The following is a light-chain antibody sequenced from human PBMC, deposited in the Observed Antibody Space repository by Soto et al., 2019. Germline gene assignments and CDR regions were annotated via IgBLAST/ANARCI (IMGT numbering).Light chain of an antibody. J-gene: IGLJ1*01. CDR3: SSYTSSSLYV. Sequence: SALTQPASVSGSPGQSITISCTGTNSDVGAYNYVSWYQQHPDKAPKLMIYDVTNRPSGVSYRFSGSKSGNTASLTISGLQAEDEADYYCSSYTSSSLYVFGPGTKVTVL. CDR1: NSDVGAYNY. V-gene: IGLV2-14*01. CDR2: DVT.